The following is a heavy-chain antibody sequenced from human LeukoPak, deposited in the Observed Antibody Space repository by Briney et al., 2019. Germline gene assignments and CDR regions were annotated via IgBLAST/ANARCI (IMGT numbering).Heavy chain of an antibody. D-gene: IGHD3-22*01. J-gene: IGHJ1*01. V-gene: IGHV3-74*01. CDR1: GFTFSTYW. CDR3: ARAPSEIGGYYPEYFRH. CDR2: IKSDGST. Sequence: GGSLRLSCAASGFTFSTYWMHWVRQAPGKGLVWVSRIKSDGSTNYADSVKGRFTISRDNAKNTVSLQMNSLRPEDTGVYCCARAPSEIGGYYPEYFRHWGQGTLVTVSS.